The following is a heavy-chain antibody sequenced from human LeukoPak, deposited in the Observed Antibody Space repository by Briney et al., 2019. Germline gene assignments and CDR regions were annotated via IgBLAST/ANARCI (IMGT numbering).Heavy chain of an antibody. D-gene: IGHD3-10*01. CDR1: GYTFTTYH. Sequence: ASVKVSCKASGYTFTTYHINWVRQAPGQGLEWMGRINAYNGNSNYEQKLQGRVIMTTDTSTSTVYMELRSLRSDDTAVYYCARGGRGKFDYWGQGTLVTVSS. CDR3: ARGGRGKFDY. CDR2: INAYNGNS. J-gene: IGHJ4*02. V-gene: IGHV1-18*01.